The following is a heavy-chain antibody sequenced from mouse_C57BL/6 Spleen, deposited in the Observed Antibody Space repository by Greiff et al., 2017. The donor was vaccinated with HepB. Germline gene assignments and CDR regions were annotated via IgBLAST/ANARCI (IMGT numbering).Heavy chain of an antibody. CDR3: ARSSPMDY. J-gene: IGHJ4*01. Sequence: VQLQQPGAELVRPGSSVKLSCKASGYTFTSYWMHWVKQRPIQGLEWIGNIDPSDSETTYNQKFKDKATLTVDKSASTAYMQLSSLTSEDSAVYYGARSSPMDYWGQGTSVTVSS. CDR1: GYTFTSYW. D-gene: IGHD1-3*01. V-gene: IGHV1-52*01. CDR2: IDPSDSET.